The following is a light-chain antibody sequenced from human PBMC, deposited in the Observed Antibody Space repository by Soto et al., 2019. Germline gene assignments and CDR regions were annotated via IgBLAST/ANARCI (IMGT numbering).Light chain of an antibody. V-gene: IGKV1-5*01. CDR3: QKYNSARWT. CDR1: QSITTF. CDR2: DAS. Sequence: GDRVTITCRASQSITTFLAWYQQKPGKAPQILIYDASKLEPGVPSRLSGGGSGTEFTLTISSLQPEDVATYYCQKYNSARWTFGQGTKVDIK. J-gene: IGKJ1*01.